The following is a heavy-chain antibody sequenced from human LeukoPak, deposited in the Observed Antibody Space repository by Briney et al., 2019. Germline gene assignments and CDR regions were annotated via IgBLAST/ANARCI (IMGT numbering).Heavy chain of an antibody. Sequence: SETLSLTCTVSGGSISSYYWSWIRQPPGKGLEWIGYIYYSGSTKYNPSLKSRVTISVDTSKNQFSLKLTSVTAADTAVYYCARPAYLGIVGATDDAFDIWGQGTMVTVSS. CDR3: ARPAYLGIVGATDDAFDI. CDR2: IYYSGST. V-gene: IGHV4-59*01. CDR1: GGSISSYY. J-gene: IGHJ3*02. D-gene: IGHD1-26*01.